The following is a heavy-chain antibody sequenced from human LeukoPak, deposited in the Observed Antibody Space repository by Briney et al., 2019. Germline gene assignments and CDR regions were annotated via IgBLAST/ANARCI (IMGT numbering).Heavy chain of an antibody. J-gene: IGHJ4*02. Sequence: GSLRLSCAASGFTFSSYGMHWVRQAPGKGLEWVAFIRYDGNNKYYADSVKGRFTISRDNSKNTLSLQMNSLRGEDTAVYYCAKDLYGSGSLFDYWGQGTLVTVSS. D-gene: IGHD3-10*01. V-gene: IGHV3-30*02. CDR3: AKDLYGSGSLFDY. CDR1: GFTFSSYG. CDR2: IRYDGNNK.